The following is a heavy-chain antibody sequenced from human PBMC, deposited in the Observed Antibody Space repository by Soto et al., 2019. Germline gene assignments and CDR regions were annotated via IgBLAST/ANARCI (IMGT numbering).Heavy chain of an antibody. CDR1: GGSISSGGYS. J-gene: IGHJ4*02. Sequence: PSETLSLTCAVSGGSISSGGYSWSWIRQPPGKGLEWIGYIYRSGSTYYNPSLKSRVTISVDRSKNQFSLKLSSVTAADTAVYYCARGTTIFYDYWGQGTLVTVSS. CDR3: ARGTTIFYDY. D-gene: IGHD1-1*01. V-gene: IGHV4-30-2*01. CDR2: IYRSGST.